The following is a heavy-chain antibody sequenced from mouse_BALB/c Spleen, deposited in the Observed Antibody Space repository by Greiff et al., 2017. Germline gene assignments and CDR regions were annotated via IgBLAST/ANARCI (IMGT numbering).Heavy chain of an antibody. CDR3: ARSRVVQPPMDY. D-gene: IGHD1-1*01. CDR1: GYTFTSYW. J-gene: IGHJ4*01. CDR2: INPSTGYT. V-gene: IGHV1-7*01. Sequence: VKLQESGAELAKPGASVKMSCKASGYTFTSYWMHWVKQRPGQGLEWIGYINPSTGYTEYNQKFKDKATLTADKSSSTAYMQLSSLTSEDSAVYYCARSRVVQPPMDYWGQGTSVTVSS.